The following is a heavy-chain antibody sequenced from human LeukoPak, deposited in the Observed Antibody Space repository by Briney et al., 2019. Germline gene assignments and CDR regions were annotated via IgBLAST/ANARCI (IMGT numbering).Heavy chain of an antibody. CDR2: IYHSGST. CDR3: ARGVSSSWFGGIRWFDP. V-gene: IGHV4-38-2*02. D-gene: IGHD6-13*01. J-gene: IGHJ5*02. Sequence: PSETLSLTCTVSGYSISSGYYWGWIRQPPGKGLEWIGSIYHSGSTYYNPSLKSRVTISVDTSKNQFSPKLSSVTAADTAVYYCARGVSSSWFGGIRWFDPWGQGTLVTVSS. CDR1: GYSISSGYY.